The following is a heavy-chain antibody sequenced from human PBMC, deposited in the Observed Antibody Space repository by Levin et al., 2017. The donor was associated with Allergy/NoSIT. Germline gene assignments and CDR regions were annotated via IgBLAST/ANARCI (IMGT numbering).Heavy chain of an antibody. V-gene: IGHV1-2*02. J-gene: IGHJ4*02. D-gene: IGHD5-12*01. CDR1: GYTFTGYY. CDR3: ARDHFERGYSGYDLDY. Sequence: ASVKVSCKASGYTFTGYYMHWVRQAPGQGLEWMGWINPNSGGTNYAQKFQGRVTMTRDTSISTAYMELSRLRSDDTAVYYCARDHFERGYSGYDLDYWGQGTLVTVSS. CDR2: INPNSGGT.